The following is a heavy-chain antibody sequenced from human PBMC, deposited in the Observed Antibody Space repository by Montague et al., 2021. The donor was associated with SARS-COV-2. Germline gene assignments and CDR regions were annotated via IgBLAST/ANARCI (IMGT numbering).Heavy chain of an antibody. Sequence: SETLSLTCTVSGDSISSCLWYWVRQPAGKGLEWMWRIWTSWSTNYNPSLTSRVTVSVDTSKNQFSLSLTPGTAADAAVDDCEGWHVSPEDGMNAWGQGTTVTVSS. CDR1: GDSISSCL. CDR3: EGWHVSPEDGMNA. V-gene: IGHV4-4*07. J-gene: IGHJ6*02. CDR2: IWTSWST.